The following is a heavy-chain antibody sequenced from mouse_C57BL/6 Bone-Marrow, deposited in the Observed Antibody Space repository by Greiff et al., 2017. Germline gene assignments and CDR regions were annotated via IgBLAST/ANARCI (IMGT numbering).Heavy chain of an antibody. D-gene: IGHD2-3*01. Sequence: DVMLVESGGGLVKPGGSLKLSCAASGFTFSDYGMHWVRQAPEKGLEWVAYISSGSSTIYYADTVKGRFTISRDNAKNTLFLQMTSLRSEDTAMYDCATRWLLPHYFDYWGQGTTLTVSS. CDR1: GFTFSDYG. CDR2: ISSGSSTI. V-gene: IGHV5-17*01. CDR3: ATRWLLPHYFDY. J-gene: IGHJ2*01.